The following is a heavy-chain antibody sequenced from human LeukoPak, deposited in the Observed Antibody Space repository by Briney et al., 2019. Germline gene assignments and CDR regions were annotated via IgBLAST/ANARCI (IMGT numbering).Heavy chain of an antibody. CDR1: GFSFSSYW. D-gene: IGHD2-15*01. CDR2: IKTDGSST. CDR3: AKDRRRYCSGGSCYSIDY. J-gene: IGHJ4*02. V-gene: IGHV3-74*01. Sequence: PGGSLRLSCAASGFSFSSYWMHWVRQAPGKGLVCVSRIKTDGSSTSYADSVKGRFTISRDNSKNTLYLQMNSLRAEDMAVYYCAKDRRRYCSGGSCYSIDYWGQGTLVTVSS.